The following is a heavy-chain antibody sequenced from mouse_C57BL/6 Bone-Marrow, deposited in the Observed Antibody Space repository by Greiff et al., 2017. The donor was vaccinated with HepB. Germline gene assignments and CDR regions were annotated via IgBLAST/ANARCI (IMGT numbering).Heavy chain of an antibody. CDR2: IDPENGDT. CDR3: TTHYYGNFYYAMDY. Sequence: DVQLQESGAELVRPGASVKLSCTASGFNIKDDYMHWVKQRPEQGLEWIGWIDPENGDTEYASKFQGKATITADTSSNTAYLQLSSLTSEDTAVYYCTTHYYGNFYYAMDYWGQGTSVTVSS. J-gene: IGHJ4*01. D-gene: IGHD2-1*01. CDR1: GFNIKDDY. V-gene: IGHV14-4*01.